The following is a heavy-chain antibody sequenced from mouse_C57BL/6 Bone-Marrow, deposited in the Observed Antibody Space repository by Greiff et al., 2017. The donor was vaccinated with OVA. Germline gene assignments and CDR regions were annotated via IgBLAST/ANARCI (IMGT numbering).Heavy chain of an antibody. Sequence: QVQLQQSGPELVKPGASVKISCKASGYAFSSSWMNWVKQRPGKGLEWIGRIYPGDGDTNYNGKFKGKATLTVDKSSSTAYMQLSSLTSEDSAVCVCDGEGVLPPAYWGQGTLVTVSA. D-gene: IGHD2-14*01. V-gene: IGHV1-82*01. CDR3: DGEGVLPPAY. J-gene: IGHJ3*01. CDR2: IYPGDGDT. CDR1: GYAFSSSW.